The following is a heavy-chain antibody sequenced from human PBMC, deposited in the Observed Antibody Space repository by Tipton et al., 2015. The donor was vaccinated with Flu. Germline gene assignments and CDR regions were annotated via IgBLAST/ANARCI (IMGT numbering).Heavy chain of an antibody. CDR2: AFHSGNT. D-gene: IGHD1-1*01. Sequence: GLVKPSETLSLTCGVSGDSVRNSNYYWGWIRQPPGKGLEWIGNAFHSGNTYLNPSLKSRVTISVDTSKNQFSLKLTSVTAADTAVYYCARGNGYTNTYFDSWGRGTLVTVSS. CDR3: ARGNGYTNTYFDS. V-gene: IGHV4-39*07. CDR1: GDSVRNSNYY. J-gene: IGHJ4*02.